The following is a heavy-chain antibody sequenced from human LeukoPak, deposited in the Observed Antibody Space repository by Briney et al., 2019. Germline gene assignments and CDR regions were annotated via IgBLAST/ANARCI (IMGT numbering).Heavy chain of an antibody. V-gene: IGHV3-23*01. J-gene: IGHJ6*02. D-gene: IGHD5-12*01. Sequence: PGGSLRLSCAASGFTFSNYVMSWVRQAPGKGLEWVSGISGRGSSTYYAGSVKGRFTISRENAKNSLYLQMNSLRAGDTAVYYCARDLRGYSGYDPHYYYYYGMDVWGQGTTVTVSS. CDR1: GFTFSNYV. CDR2: ISGRGSST. CDR3: ARDLRGYSGYDPHYYYYYGMDV.